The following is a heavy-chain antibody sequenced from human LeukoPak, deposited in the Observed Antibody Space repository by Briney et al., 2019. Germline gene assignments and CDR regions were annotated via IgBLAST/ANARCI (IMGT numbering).Heavy chain of an antibody. D-gene: IGHD4-11*01. Sequence: ASVKVSCKASGGTFSSYAISWMRQAPGQGLEWMGRIIPILGIANYAQKFQGRVTITADKSTSTAYMELSSLRSEDTAVYYCARGSLDYLGYYYYGMDIWGQGTTVTVSS. CDR3: ARGSLDYLGYYYYGMDI. CDR2: IIPILGIA. V-gene: IGHV1-69*04. CDR1: GGTFSSYA. J-gene: IGHJ6*02.